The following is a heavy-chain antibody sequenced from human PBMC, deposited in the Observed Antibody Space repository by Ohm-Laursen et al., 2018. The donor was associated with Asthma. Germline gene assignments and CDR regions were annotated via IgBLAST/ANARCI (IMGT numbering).Heavy chain of an antibody. CDR2: ISSSSSYI. J-gene: IGHJ6*02. CDR3: ARDRSIAVAGAYYYGMDV. CDR1: GFTFSSYS. D-gene: IGHD6-19*01. V-gene: IGHV3-21*01. Sequence: SLRLSCAASGFTFSSYSMNWVRQAPGKGLEWVSSISSSSSYIYYADSVKGRFTISRDNAKNSLYLQMNSLRAEDTAVYYCARDRSIAVAGAYYYGMDVWGQGTTVTVSS.